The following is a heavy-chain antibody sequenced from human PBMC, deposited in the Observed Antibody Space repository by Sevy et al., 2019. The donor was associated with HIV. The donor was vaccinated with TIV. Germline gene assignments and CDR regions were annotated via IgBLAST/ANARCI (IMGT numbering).Heavy chain of an antibody. CDR2: VSDDGSTK. V-gene: IGHV3-30*04. CDR3: ARPGITSGYLYYFDY. Sequence: GGSLRLSCVVSVFTFNTYPLHWVRQAPGKGLEWVAVVSDDGSTKYYADSVKGRFTISRDNSKNTLYLQMNSLRADDTAIYYCARPGITSGYLYYFDYWGQGTLVTVSS. D-gene: IGHD3-22*01. CDR1: VFTFNTYP. J-gene: IGHJ4*02.